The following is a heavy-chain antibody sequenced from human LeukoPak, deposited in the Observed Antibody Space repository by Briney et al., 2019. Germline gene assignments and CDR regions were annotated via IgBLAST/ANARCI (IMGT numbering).Heavy chain of an antibody. V-gene: IGHV3-9*01. CDR3: AKDMNYVWGSYPPGYYYGMDV. CDR2: ISWNSGSI. D-gene: IGHD3-16*02. CDR1: GFTFDDYA. Sequence: GRSLRLSCAASGFTFDDYAMHWVRHAPGKGLEWVSGISWNSGSIGYADSVKGRFTISRDNAKNSLYLQMNSLRAEDTALYYCAKDMNYVWGSYPPGYYYGMDVWGQGTTVTVSS. J-gene: IGHJ6*02.